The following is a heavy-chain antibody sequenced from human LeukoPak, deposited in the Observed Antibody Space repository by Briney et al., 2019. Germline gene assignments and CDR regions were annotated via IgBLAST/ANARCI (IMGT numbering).Heavy chain of an antibody. V-gene: IGHV3-30*02. CDR2: IRYDGSNK. CDR1: GFTFISYG. D-gene: IGHD3-9*01. CDR3: AKDRPLRYFDYMDV. Sequence: PGGSLRLSCAASGFTFISYGMHWVRQAPGKGLEWVAFIRYDGSNKYYADSVKGRFTISRDNSKNTLYLQMNSLRAEDTAVYYCAKDRPLRYFDYMDVWGKGTTVTVSS. J-gene: IGHJ6*03.